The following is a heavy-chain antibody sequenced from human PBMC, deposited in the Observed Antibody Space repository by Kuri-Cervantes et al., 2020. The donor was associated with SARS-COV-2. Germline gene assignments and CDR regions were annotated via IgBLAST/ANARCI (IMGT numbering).Heavy chain of an antibody. J-gene: IGHJ3*02. V-gene: IGHV3-23*01. Sequence: GGALRVSCAASGVTFSSYAMSWVRQAPGKGLEWVSAISGSGGSTYYADSVKGRFTISRDNSKNTLYLQMNSLRAEDTAVYYCAKCSGPTMIVVVMSAFDIWGQGTMVTVSS. D-gene: IGHD3-22*01. CDR1: GVTFSSYA. CDR3: AKCSGPTMIVVVMSAFDI. CDR2: ISGSGGST.